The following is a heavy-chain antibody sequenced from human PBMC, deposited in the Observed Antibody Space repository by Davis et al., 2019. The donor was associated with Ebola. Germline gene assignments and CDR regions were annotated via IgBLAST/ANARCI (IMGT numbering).Heavy chain of an antibody. CDR2: ISWNSGSI. V-gene: IGHV3-9*01. CDR1: GFTFDDYA. D-gene: IGHD1-14*01. CDR3: AKDKGTSKQYYFDY. Sequence: SLKISCAASGFTFDDYAMHWVRQAPGKGLEWVSGISWNSGSIGYADSVKGRFTISRDNAKNSLYLQMNSLRAEDTALYYCAKDKGTSKQYYFDYWGQGTLVTVSS. J-gene: IGHJ4*02.